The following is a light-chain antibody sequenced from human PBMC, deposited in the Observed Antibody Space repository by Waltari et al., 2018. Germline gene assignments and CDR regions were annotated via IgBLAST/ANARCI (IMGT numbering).Light chain of an antibody. Sequence: KVMTQSPATLSVSPGERATLYCRASQSVRSNLAWYQQKPGQAPRLLMYGASTRATGIPARFSGSGSGTEFSLTISSLQSEDFAVYFCQHYDDWPYTFGQGTKVEVK. CDR2: GAS. CDR3: QHYDDWPYT. CDR1: QSVRSN. J-gene: IGKJ2*01. V-gene: IGKV3-15*01.